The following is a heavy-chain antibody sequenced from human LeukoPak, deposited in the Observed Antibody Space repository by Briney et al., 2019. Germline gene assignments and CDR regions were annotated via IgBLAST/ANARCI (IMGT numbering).Heavy chain of an antibody. J-gene: IGHJ3*02. CDR3: AKGHDSSGYYYCAFDI. Sequence: GRSLRLSCAASGFTFDDYAMHWVRQAPGKGLEWVSGISWNSGSIGYADSVKGRFTISRDDAKNSLYLQMNSLRAEDTALYYCAKGHDSSGYYYCAFDIWGQGTMVTVSS. V-gene: IGHV3-9*01. CDR2: ISWNSGSI. CDR1: GFTFDDYA. D-gene: IGHD3-22*01.